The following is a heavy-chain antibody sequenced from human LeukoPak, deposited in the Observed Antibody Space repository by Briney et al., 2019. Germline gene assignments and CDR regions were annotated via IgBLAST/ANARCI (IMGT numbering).Heavy chain of an antibody. CDR3: ARDTYYYDSSGYLEAFDI. CDR2: IWYDGSNK. V-gene: IGHV3-33*01. D-gene: IGHD3-22*01. J-gene: IGHJ3*02. Sequence: GGSLRLSCAASGFTFSSYGMHWVRQAPGKGLEWVAVIWYDGSNKYYADSVKGRFTISRDNSKNTLYLQMISLRAEDTAAYYCARDTYYYDSSGYLEAFDIWGQGTMVTVSS. CDR1: GFTFSSYG.